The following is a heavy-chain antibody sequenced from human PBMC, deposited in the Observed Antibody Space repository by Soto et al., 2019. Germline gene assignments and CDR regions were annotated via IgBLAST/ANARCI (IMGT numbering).Heavy chain of an antibody. Sequence: PSETLYLTCTVSGGSISSSSYYWGWIRQPPGKGLEWIGSIYYSGSTYYNPSLKSRVTISVDTSKSQFSLKLSSVTAADTAVYYCARHVWGSYRYDAFDIWGQGTMVTVSS. J-gene: IGHJ3*02. CDR1: GGSISSSSYY. V-gene: IGHV4-39*01. CDR2: IYYSGST. CDR3: ARHVWGSYRYDAFDI. D-gene: IGHD3-16*02.